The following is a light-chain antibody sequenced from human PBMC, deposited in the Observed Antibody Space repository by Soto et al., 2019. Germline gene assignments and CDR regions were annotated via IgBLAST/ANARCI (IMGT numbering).Light chain of an antibody. Sequence: EIVLTQSPGTLSLSPGERATLSCRASQSVSSGYLAWYQQKPGQAPRLLIYDASGRATGIPDRFSGSGSGTDFPLIISRLEPEDFAVYFCQQYGSSPSLTFGGGTRVEIK. CDR1: QSVSSGY. CDR2: DAS. CDR3: QQYGSSPSLT. V-gene: IGKV3-20*01. J-gene: IGKJ4*01.